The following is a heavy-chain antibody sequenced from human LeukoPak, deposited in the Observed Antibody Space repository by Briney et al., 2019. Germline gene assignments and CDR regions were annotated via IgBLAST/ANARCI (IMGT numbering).Heavy chain of an antibody. CDR1: GFTFSTYW. D-gene: IGHD6-13*01. Sequence: GGSLRLSCAASGFTFSTYWMSWVRQAPGKGLEWVANIKQDGSERYYVDSVKGRFTISRDNAKNSLYLQMNSLRAEDTAMYYCAGDSAGNDYWGQGTLVTVCS. V-gene: IGHV3-7*01. J-gene: IGHJ4*02. CDR3: AGDSAGNDY. CDR2: IKQDGSER.